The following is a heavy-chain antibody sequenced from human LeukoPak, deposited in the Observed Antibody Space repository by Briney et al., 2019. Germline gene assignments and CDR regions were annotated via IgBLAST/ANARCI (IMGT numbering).Heavy chain of an antibody. CDR2: MSPTSGNT. D-gene: IGHD5-18*01. CDR1: GYTFTSYD. Sequence: GASVKVSCKASGYTFTSYDINWVRQAAGQGPEWMGWMSPTSGNTGYSQRFQGRVTLTRNTSISTAYMELTSLTSEDTAVYYRARGRLIAPTTMAYWGQGTLITVSS. V-gene: IGHV1-8*01. J-gene: IGHJ4*02. CDR3: ARGRLIAPTTMAY.